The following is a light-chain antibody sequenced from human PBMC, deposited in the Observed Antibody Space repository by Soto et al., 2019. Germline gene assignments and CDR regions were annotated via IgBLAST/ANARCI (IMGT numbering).Light chain of an antibody. J-gene: IGKJ1*01. CDR3: QQYDTSSRG. Sequence: DIQMTQSPSTLSASVGDRVTITCRASQSISSWLAWYQQKPGKAPKLLIYKASSLESGVPSRFSGSGSGTEFTLTISSLQPDDFATYYCQQYDTSSRGFGQGTKVEI. CDR1: QSISSW. CDR2: KAS. V-gene: IGKV1-5*03.